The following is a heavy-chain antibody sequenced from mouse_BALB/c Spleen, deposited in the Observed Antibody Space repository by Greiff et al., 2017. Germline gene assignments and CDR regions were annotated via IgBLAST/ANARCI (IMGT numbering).Heavy chain of an antibody. J-gene: IGHJ4*01. CDR1: GFNIKDTY. CDR3: AVGDY. V-gene: IGHV14-3*02. CDR2: IDPANGNT. Sequence: VQLKESGAELVKPGASVKLSCTASGFNIKDTYMHWVKQRPEQGLEWMGRIDPANGNTKYDPKFQGKATITADTSSNTAYLQLSILTSEDTAGYYCAVGDYWGQGTAVTVSS.